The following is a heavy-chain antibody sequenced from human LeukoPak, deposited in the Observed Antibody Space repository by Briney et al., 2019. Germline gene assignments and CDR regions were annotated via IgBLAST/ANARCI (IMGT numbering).Heavy chain of an antibody. Sequence: GGSLRLSCAASGFTFSSYAMSWVRQAPGKGLEWVSAISGSGGSTHYADSVKGRFTISRDNSKNTLYLQMNSLRAEDTAVYYCAKAKYSPYWFDPWGQGTLVTVSS. CDR2: ISGSGGST. CDR3: AKAKYSPYWFDP. V-gene: IGHV3-23*01. CDR1: GFTFSSYA. J-gene: IGHJ5*02. D-gene: IGHD5-12*01.